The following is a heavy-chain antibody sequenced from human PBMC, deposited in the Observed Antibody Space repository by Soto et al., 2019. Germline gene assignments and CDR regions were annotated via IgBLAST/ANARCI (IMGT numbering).Heavy chain of an antibody. D-gene: IGHD3-22*01. CDR1: GFTFSSYG. V-gene: IGHV3-30*18. CDR3: AKVPPYDSSGRSY. J-gene: IGHJ4*02. Sequence: GGSLRLSCAASGFTFSSYGMHWVRQAPGKGLEWVAVISYDGSNKYYADSVKGRFTISRDNSKNTLYLQMNSLRAEDTAVYYCAKVPPYDSSGRSYWGQGTLVTVSS. CDR2: ISYDGSNK.